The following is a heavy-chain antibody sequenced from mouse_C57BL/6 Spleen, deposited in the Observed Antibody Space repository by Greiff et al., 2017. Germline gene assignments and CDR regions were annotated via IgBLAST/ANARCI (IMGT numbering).Heavy chain of an antibody. J-gene: IGHJ2*01. CDR1: GYAFSSSW. CDR3: ARLDDYDGY. V-gene: IGHV1-82*01. Sequence: QVQLKESGPELVKPGASVKISCKASGYAFSSSWMNWVKQRPGKGLEWIGRIYPGDGDTNYNGKFKGKATLTADKSSSTAYMQLSSLTSEDSAVYFCARLDDYDGYWGQGTTLTVSS. D-gene: IGHD2-4*01. CDR2: IYPGDGDT.